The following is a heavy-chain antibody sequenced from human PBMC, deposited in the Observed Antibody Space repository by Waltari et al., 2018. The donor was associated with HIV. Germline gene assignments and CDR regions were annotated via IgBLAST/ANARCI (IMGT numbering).Heavy chain of an antibody. J-gene: IGHJ6*02. CDR1: GGSISSSSYY. V-gene: IGHV4-39*01. CDR2: IYYSGST. Sequence: QLQLQESGPGLVKPSETLSLTCTVSGGSISSSSYYWGWIRQPPGKGLEWIGIIYYSGSTYYNPSLKSRVTISVDTSKNQFSLKLSSVTAADTAVYYCARYSYEYYYYYGMDVWGQGTTVTVSS. CDR3: ARYSYEYYYYYGMDV. D-gene: IGHD5-18*01.